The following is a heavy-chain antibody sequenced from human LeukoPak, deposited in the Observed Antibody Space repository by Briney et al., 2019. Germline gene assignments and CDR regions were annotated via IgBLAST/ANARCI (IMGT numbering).Heavy chain of an antibody. CDR1: GVTFNNAW. CDR3: ARRDWVSGAVRAFDI. Sequence: PGGSLRLSCVASGVTFNNAWMSWVRQAPGEGLEWVSYISNDSVDKYYVDSVRGRFTISRDNAKKSMYLQMSGLRVEDTAVYYCARRDWVSGAVRAFDIWGQGTVVTVSS. J-gene: IGHJ3*02. V-gene: IGHV3-11*04. CDR2: ISNDSVDK. D-gene: IGHD3-3*01.